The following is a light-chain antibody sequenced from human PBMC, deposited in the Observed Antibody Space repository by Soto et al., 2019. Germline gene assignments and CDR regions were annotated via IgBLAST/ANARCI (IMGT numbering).Light chain of an antibody. V-gene: IGKV3-11*01. CDR1: QSISSY. CDR3: QQRSNWPPYT. Sequence: EIVLTQSPATLSLSPGERATLSCRASQSISSYFAWYQQKPGQAPRLLIYDASNRATGIPARFSGSGSGTDLTLTISSLEPEDFAVYYCQQRSNWPPYTFGQGTKLEIK. CDR2: DAS. J-gene: IGKJ2*01.